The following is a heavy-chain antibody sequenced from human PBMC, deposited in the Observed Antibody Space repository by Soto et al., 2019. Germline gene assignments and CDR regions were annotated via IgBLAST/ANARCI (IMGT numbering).Heavy chain of an antibody. CDR1: GFTFSSYS. J-gene: IGHJ3*02. V-gene: IGHV3-21*01. Sequence: GGSLRLSCAASGFTFSSYSMNWVRQAPGKGLEWVSSISSSSSYIYYADSVKGRFTISRDNAKNSLYLQMNSLRAEDTAVYYCARVELGAYYYDSSGYYVPGAFDIWGQGTMVTVSS. CDR2: ISSSSSYI. D-gene: IGHD3-22*01. CDR3: ARVELGAYYYDSSGYYVPGAFDI.